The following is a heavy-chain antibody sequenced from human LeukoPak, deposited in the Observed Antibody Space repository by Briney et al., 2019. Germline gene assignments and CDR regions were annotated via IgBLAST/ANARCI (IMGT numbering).Heavy chain of an antibody. Sequence: SETLSLTCAVYGGSFSGYYWSWIRQPPGKGLEWIGEINHSGSTNYNPSLKSRVTISVDTSKNQFSLKLSSVTAADTAVYYCARGGYYDYVWGSYRNVFFDYWGQGTLVTVSS. CDR3: ARGGYYDYVWGSYRNVFFDY. CDR1: GGSFSGYY. CDR2: INHSGST. D-gene: IGHD3-16*02. V-gene: IGHV4-34*01. J-gene: IGHJ4*02.